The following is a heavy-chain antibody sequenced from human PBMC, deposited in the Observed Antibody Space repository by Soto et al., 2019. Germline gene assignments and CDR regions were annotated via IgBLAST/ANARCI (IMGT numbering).Heavy chain of an antibody. J-gene: IGHJ3*02. Sequence: GGSLRISCAASGFTFSSYAMSWVRQAPGKGLEWVSAISGSGGSTYYADSVKGRFTISRDNAKNTLYLQMNSLRAEDTAVYYCAKDRAYYDILTGYDAFDIWGQGTMVTVSS. V-gene: IGHV3-23*01. CDR2: ISGSGGST. CDR3: AKDRAYYDILTGYDAFDI. D-gene: IGHD3-9*01. CDR1: GFTFSSYA.